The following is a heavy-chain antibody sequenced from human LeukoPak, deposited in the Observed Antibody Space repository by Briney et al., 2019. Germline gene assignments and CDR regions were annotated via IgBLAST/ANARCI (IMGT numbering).Heavy chain of an antibody. CDR3: ARGLEMATIPGGY. J-gene: IGHJ4*02. Sequence: ASVNLSCKASGYTFTSYDINWVRQATGQGLGWMGWRSPNSGNTGYAQKFQGRVTMTRNTSISTAYMELSSLRSEDTAVYYCARGLEMATIPGGYWGQGTLVTVSS. CDR1: GYTFTSYD. D-gene: IGHD5-24*01. CDR2: RSPNSGNT. V-gene: IGHV1-8*01.